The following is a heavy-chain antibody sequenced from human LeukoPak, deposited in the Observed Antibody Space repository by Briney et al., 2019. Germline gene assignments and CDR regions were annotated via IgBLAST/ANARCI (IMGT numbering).Heavy chain of an antibody. Sequence: SETLSLTCAVYGGSFSGYYWSWIRQPPGKGLEWIGEINHSGSTNYNPSLKSRVTISVDTSKTQFSLKLSSVTAADTAVYYCARLVDTAMGNWFDPWGQGTLDTVSS. J-gene: IGHJ5*02. CDR3: ARLVDTAMGNWFDP. CDR1: GGSFSGYY. D-gene: IGHD5-18*01. V-gene: IGHV4-34*01. CDR2: INHSGST.